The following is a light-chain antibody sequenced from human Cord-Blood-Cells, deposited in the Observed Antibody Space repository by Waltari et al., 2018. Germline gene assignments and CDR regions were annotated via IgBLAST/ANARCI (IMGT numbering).Light chain of an antibody. V-gene: IGLV1-44*01. CDR3: AAWDDSLNGPV. J-gene: IGLJ3*02. Sequence: QSVLTQPPSASGTPGQRVTISCSGSSSNIGSNTVNWYQQLPGTAPKLLIYSNNHPPSGVPDRFSGSKSGPSASLAISGLQSEDEADYYCAAWDDSLNGPVFGGGTKLTVL. CDR1: SSNIGSNT. CDR2: SNN.